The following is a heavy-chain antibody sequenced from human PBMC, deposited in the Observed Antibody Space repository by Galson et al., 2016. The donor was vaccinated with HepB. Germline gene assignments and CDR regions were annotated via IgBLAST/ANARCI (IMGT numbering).Heavy chain of an antibody. CDR1: GFTFRTYT. CDR3: ERDGTTPQIFAAFDI. J-gene: IGHJ3*02. D-gene: IGHD1-7*01. Sequence: SLRLSCAASGFTFRTYTIHWVRQAPGKGLEWVAVIWYDGSRTYFADFVKGRFTISRDNSKNTQYLQMNSLRADDTAVYYCERDGTTPQIFAAFDIWGQGTTVTVST. V-gene: IGHV3-33*01. CDR2: IWYDGSRT.